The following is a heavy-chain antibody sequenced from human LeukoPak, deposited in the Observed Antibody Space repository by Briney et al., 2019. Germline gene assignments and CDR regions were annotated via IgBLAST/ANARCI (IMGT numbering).Heavy chain of an antibody. Sequence: GESLKISCKGSGYSFTSYWIGWVRQMPGKGLEWMGIIYPGDSDTRYSPSFQGQVTISADKPLSTPYLQWSSLKASDTAMYYCARGSGSYHTAYMNWGQGSPVTVSS. J-gene: IGHJ4*02. V-gene: IGHV5-51*04. CDR2: IYPGDSDT. D-gene: IGHD1-26*01. CDR1: GYSFTSYW. CDR3: ARGSGSYHTAYMN.